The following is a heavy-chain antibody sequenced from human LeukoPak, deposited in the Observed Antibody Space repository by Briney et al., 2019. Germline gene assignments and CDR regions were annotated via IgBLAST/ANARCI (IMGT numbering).Heavy chain of an antibody. J-gene: IGHJ3*02. Sequence: GGSLRLSCAASGFTFSSYGMHWVRQAPGKGLEWVAVISYDGSNKYYADSVKGRFTISRDNSKNTLYLQVNSLRAEDTAVYFCARGGSSGNDYSSFDIWGQGTMVTVSS. CDR1: GFTFSSYG. CDR2: ISYDGSNK. V-gene: IGHV3-30*03. D-gene: IGHD5-12*01. CDR3: ARGGSSGNDYSSFDI.